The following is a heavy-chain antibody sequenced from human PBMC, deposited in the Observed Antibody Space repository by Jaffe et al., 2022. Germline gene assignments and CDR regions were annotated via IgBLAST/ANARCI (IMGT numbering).Heavy chain of an antibody. CDR3: ARPSIAARRFPSAFDI. Sequence: EVQLVQSGAEVKKPGESLKISCKGSGYSFTSYWIGWVRQMPGKGLEWMGIIYPGDSDTRYSPSFQGQVTISADKSISTAYLQWSSLKASDTAMYYCARPSIAARRFPSAFDIWGQGTMVTVSS. CDR1: GYSFTSYW. V-gene: IGHV5-51*03. CDR2: IYPGDSDT. J-gene: IGHJ3*02. D-gene: IGHD6-6*01.